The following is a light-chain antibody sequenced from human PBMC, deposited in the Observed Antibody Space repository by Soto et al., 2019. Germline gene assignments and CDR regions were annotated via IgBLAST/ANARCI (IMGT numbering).Light chain of an antibody. J-gene: IGKJ1*01. CDR1: QSVNGW. CDR2: AAS. V-gene: IGKV1-5*01. CDR3: QRYNSNPWT. Sequence: DIQMTQSPSTLSASVGDRVTITCRASQSVNGWLAWYQQKPGKAPKLLIYAASNLESGVPSRFSGSGSGTESTLTISSLQPDDSATYYCQRYNSNPWTFGQGTKVEVK.